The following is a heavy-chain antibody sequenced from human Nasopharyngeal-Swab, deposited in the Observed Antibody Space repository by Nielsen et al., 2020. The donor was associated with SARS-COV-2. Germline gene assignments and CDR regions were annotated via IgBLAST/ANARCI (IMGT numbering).Heavy chain of an antibody. CDR3: ARQGRRYYYCYDMDV. CDR1: GYSFTSYW. J-gene: IGHJ6*02. Sequence: GESLKISCKGSGYSFTSYWIGWVRQMPGKGLEWMGIIYPGDSDTRYSSFFQGQVTIPADKSISTAYLQWSSLKASDTAMYYCARQGRRYYYCYDMDVWGQGTTVTVSS. V-gene: IGHV5-51*01. CDR2: IYPGDSDT.